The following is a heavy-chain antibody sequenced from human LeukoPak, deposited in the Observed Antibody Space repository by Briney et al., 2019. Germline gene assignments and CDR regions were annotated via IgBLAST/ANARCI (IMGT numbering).Heavy chain of an antibody. CDR2: IYSGGST. CDR3: ARDRYSSGWLGLTNYYYYMDV. J-gene: IGHJ6*03. CDR1: GFTVSSNY. Sequence: SGGSLRLSCAASGFTVSSNYMSWVRQAPGKGLEWVSVIYSGGSTYYADSVKGRFTISRDNSKNTLYLQMNSLRAEDTAVYYCARDRYSSGWLGLTNYYYYMDVWGKGTTVTISS. D-gene: IGHD6-19*01. V-gene: IGHV3-53*01.